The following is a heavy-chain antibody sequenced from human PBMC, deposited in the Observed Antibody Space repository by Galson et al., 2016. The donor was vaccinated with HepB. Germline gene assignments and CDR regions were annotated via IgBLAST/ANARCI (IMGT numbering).Heavy chain of an antibody. D-gene: IGHD1-14*01. CDR1: GFTFSTYP. CDR2: INGRADST. V-gene: IGHV3-23*01. CDR3: TKDGNRKDDD. J-gene: IGHJ4*02. Sequence: SLRLSCAASGFTFSTYPMIWVRQAPGKGLEWVADINGRADSTHYRDSVKGRFIISRDNSKNTLYLQMNTLRVEDTAIYYCTKDGNRKDDDWGQGTLVTVSS.